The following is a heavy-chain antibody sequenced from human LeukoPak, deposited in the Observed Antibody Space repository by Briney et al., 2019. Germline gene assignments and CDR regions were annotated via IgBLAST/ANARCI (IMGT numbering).Heavy chain of an antibody. CDR2: IKQDGSEK. J-gene: IGHJ3*02. V-gene: IGHV3-7*01. Sequence: TGGSLRLSCAASGFTFSSYWMSWVRQAPGKGLEWVANIKQDGSEKYYVDSVKGRFTISRDNAKNSLYLQMNSLRAEDTAVYYCASGFMFGTDAFDIWGQGTMVTVSS. CDR1: GFTFSSYW. D-gene: IGHD3-10*02. CDR3: ASGFMFGTDAFDI.